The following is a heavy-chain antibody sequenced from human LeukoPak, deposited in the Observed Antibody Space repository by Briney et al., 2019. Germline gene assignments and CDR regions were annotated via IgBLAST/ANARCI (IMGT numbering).Heavy chain of an antibody. CDR2: IYYSGSS. CDR3: AIGQYDYVWGSYRSNWFDP. D-gene: IGHD3-16*02. CDR1: GGSISSGDYY. V-gene: IGHV4-30-4*01. Sequence: SETLSLTCTVSGGSISSGDYYWRWIRPPPGKGLEWIVYIYYSGSSYYNPALKSRVTISVDTSKNQFSLKLSSVTAADTAVYYCAIGQYDYVWGSYRSNWFDPWGQGTLVTVSS. J-gene: IGHJ5*02.